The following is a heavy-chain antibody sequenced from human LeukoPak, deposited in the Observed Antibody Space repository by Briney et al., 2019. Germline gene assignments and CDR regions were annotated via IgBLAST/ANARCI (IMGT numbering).Heavy chain of an antibody. D-gene: IGHD3-22*01. J-gene: IGHJ4*02. Sequence: ASVKVSCKASGYTFTGYYMHWVRQAPGQGLEWMGWINPNSGGTNYAQKFQGRVTMTRDTSISTAYMELSRLRSDDTAVYYCARVSLPDYYYDSSGHIFDYWGQGTLVTASS. CDR2: INPNSGGT. CDR3: ARVSLPDYYYDSSGHIFDY. V-gene: IGHV1-2*02. CDR1: GYTFTGYY.